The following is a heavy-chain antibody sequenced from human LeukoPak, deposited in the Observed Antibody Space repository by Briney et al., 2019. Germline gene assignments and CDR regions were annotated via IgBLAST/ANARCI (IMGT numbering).Heavy chain of an antibody. J-gene: IGHJ5*02. CDR1: GGTFSSYA. CDR3: ARAVPAAIRGNWFDP. V-gene: IGHV1-69*05. CDR2: IIPIFGTA. Sequence: SVKVSCKASGGTFSSYAISWVRQAPGQGLEWMGGIIPIFGTANYAQKFQGRVTITTDESTSTAYMELSSLRSEDTAVYYCARAVPAAIRGNWFDPWGQGTLVTVSS. D-gene: IGHD2-2*02.